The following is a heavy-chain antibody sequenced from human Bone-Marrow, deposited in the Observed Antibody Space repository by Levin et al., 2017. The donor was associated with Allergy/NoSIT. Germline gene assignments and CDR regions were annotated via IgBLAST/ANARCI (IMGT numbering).Heavy chain of an antibody. CDR1: GFTFNNYW. V-gene: IGHV3-7*01. J-gene: IGHJ4*02. Sequence: GGSLRLSCAAFGFTFNNYWMRWVRQTPGKGLESVANIKYDGSETYSVDSVKGRFTISRDNAKNSLYLQMNSLRAEDTAVYYCATAVRGIPFDYWGQGTLVTVSS. CDR2: IKYDGSET. D-gene: IGHD2-21*01. CDR3: ATAVRGIPFDY.